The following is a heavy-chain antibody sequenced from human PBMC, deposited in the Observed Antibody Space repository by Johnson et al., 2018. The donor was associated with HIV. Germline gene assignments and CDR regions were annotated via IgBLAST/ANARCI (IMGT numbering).Heavy chain of an antibody. V-gene: IGHV3-30*18. CDR3: AKNKEEWDVLPVDGFDR. Sequence: QVQLVESGGGLVQPGRSLRLSCVASGFIFSNYGMQWVRQAPGKGLEWVALISSDGDNAYYADSVVKGRFIISRDNSKNTLYLQMNSLRTDDTAVYYCAKNKEEWDVLPVDGFDRWGQGTLITVSA. CDR1: GFIFSNYG. D-gene: IGHD1-26*01. J-gene: IGHJ3*02. CDR2: ISSDGDNA.